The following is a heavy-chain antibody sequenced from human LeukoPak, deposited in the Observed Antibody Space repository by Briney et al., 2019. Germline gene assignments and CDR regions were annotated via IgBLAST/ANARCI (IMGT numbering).Heavy chain of an antibody. CDR1: GFTVSNNY. CDR3: ASLYCSSTSCYNRGAFDI. V-gene: IGHV3-33*08. D-gene: IGHD2-2*02. CDR2: IWSDGSIK. J-gene: IGHJ3*02. Sequence: GGSLRLSCAASGFTVSNNYMSWVRQAPGKGLEWVGVIWSDGSIKYYGDSVKGRFAISRDNSKNTLYLQVSSLRDEDTAVYYCASLYCSSTSCYNRGAFDIWGQGTMVTVSS.